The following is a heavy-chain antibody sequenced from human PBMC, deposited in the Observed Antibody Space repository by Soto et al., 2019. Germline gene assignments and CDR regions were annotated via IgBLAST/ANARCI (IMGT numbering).Heavy chain of an antibody. CDR3: ARVPRRYDFWSGPNDAFDI. CDR1: GGTFSSYA. D-gene: IGHD3-3*01. J-gene: IGHJ3*02. Sequence: ASVKVSCKASGGTFSSYAISWVRQAPGQGLEWMGGIIPIFGTANYAQKFQGRVTITADESTSTAYMELSSLRSEDTAVYYCARVPRRYDFWSGPNDAFDIWGQGTMVTVSS. V-gene: IGHV1-69*13. CDR2: IIPIFGTA.